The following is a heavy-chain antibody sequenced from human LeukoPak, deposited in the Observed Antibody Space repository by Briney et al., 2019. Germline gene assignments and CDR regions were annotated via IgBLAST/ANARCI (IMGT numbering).Heavy chain of an antibody. D-gene: IGHD1-26*01. J-gene: IGHJ4*02. CDR2: INHSGST. Sequence: SETLSLTCAVYGVSFSGYYWSWIRQPPGKGLEWIGEINHSGSTNYNPSLKSRVTISVDTSKNQFSLKLSSVTAADTAVYYCARDRIVGASGMDYWGQGTLVTVSS. V-gene: IGHV4-34*01. CDR1: GVSFSGYY. CDR3: ARDRIVGASGMDY.